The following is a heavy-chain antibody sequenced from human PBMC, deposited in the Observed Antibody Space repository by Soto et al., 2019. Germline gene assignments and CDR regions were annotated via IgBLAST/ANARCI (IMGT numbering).Heavy chain of an antibody. J-gene: IGHJ4*02. V-gene: IGHV3-23*01. Sequence: GGSLRLSCAASGFTFISYAMNWVRQAPGKGLEWVSVISGSGDSTYYADSVKGRFTISRDNSKNTLYLQMNSLRTEDTAVYYSARRGPGTYLDYWGQGTLVTVSS. D-gene: IGHD6-13*01. CDR2: ISGSGDST. CDR3: ARRGPGTYLDY. CDR1: GFTFISYA.